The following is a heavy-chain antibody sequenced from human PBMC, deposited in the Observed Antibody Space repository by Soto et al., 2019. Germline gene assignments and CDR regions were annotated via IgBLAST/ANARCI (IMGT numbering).Heavy chain of an antibody. Sequence: EVQLLEAGGGLVQPGGSLRLSCAASGFTFSSYAMSWVRQAPGKGLEWVSAISGSGGSTYYADSVKGRFTISRDNSKNTLYLQMNRLRAEDTAVYYCEKHAVQEWLRFGYFDLCGCGTLVTVPS. V-gene: IGHV3-23*01. CDR3: EKHAVQEWLRFGYFDL. D-gene: IGHD5-12*01. CDR2: ISGSGGST. CDR1: GFTFSSYA. J-gene: IGHJ2*01.